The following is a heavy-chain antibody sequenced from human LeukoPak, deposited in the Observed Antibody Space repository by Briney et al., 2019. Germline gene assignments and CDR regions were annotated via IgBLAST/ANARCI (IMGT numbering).Heavy chain of an antibody. CDR2: IDYRGTA. D-gene: IGHD2-8*01. V-gene: IGHV4-39*02. Sequence: SETLSLTCTVSGGSISTNGYFWAWIRQPPGKGPDWIGIIDYRGTAFYNPSLESRVTISVETPKNIFSLKVRSVTAADTALYYCARRAGAGPQWDYFDYWGQGTLVTVSS. CDR3: ARRAGAGPQWDYFDY. J-gene: IGHJ4*02. CDR1: GGSISTNGYF.